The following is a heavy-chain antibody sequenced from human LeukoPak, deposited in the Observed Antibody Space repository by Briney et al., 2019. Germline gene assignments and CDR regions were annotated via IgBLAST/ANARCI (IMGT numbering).Heavy chain of an antibody. J-gene: IGHJ4*02. V-gene: IGHV3-23*01. CDR3: AKDPQRYCSGGSCLYFGY. CDR2: ISASGGGT. CDR1: GFTFNNYA. D-gene: IGHD2-15*01. Sequence: GGSLRLSCAASGFTFNNYAMSWVRQAPGKGLEWVSAISASGGGTNYADSVKGRFIISRDNSKNTLYLQMNSLRAEDTAVYYCAKDPQRYCSGGSCLYFGYWGQGTLVTVSS.